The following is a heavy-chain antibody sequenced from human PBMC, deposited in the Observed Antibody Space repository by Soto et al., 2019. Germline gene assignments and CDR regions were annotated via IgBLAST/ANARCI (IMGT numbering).Heavy chain of an antibody. J-gene: IGHJ6*02. Sequence: PSETLSLTCVVSGGSITSYHWSWIRQFPGKGLEWITYTAYTGNTNYNPSLKSRVTISMDTSKNQLSLKLTPMTAADTAVYYCARDYDFWSGYPYYYYYYGMDVWGQGTTVTVSS. CDR2: TAYTGNT. D-gene: IGHD3-3*01. V-gene: IGHV4-59*01. CDR1: GGSITSYH. CDR3: ARDYDFWSGYPYYYYYYGMDV.